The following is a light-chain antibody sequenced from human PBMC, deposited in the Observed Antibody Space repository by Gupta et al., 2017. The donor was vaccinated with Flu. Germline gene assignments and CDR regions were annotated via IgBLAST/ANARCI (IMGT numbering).Light chain of an antibody. CDR1: QSISSW. V-gene: IGKV1-5*03. J-gene: IGKJ1*01. Sequence: DLQMHQSPSTLSASVGNSVTITCRASQSISSWLAWYQQKPGKAPKLLIYKASSLESGVPSRFSGSGSGTEFTLTISSLQPDDFATYYCQQYNGTFGQGTKVEIK. CDR2: KAS. CDR3: QQYNGT.